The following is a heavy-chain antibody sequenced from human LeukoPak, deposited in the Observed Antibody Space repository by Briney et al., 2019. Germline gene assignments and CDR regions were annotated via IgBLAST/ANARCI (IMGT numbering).Heavy chain of an antibody. Sequence: SETLSLTCTVSGGSISSSSYYWGWLRQPPGKGLEWIVSIYYSGSTYYNPSLKSRFTISVDTSKNQFSLKLSSVTAADTAVSYCARHAWKPGILDYWGQETLLTVSS. D-gene: IGHD1-1*01. V-gene: IGHV4-39*01. CDR3: ARHAWKPGILDY. CDR1: GGSISSSSYY. J-gene: IGHJ4*02. CDR2: IYYSGST.